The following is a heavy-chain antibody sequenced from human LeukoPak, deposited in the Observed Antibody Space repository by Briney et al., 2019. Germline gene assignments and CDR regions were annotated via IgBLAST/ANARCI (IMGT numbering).Heavy chain of an antibody. CDR3: ASITIFGESNWFDP. CDR2: ISSSGSTI. CDR1: GFTFSSYE. V-gene: IGHV3-48*03. D-gene: IGHD3-3*01. J-gene: IGHJ5*02. Sequence: GGSLRLSCAAPGFTFSSYEMNWVRQAPGKGLEWVSYISSSGSTIYYADSVKGRFTISRDNAKNSLYLQMNSLRAEDTAVYYCASITIFGESNWFDPWGQGTLVTVSS.